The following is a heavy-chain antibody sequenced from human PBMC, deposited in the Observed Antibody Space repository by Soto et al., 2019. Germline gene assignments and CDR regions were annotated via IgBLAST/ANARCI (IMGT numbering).Heavy chain of an antibody. D-gene: IGHD3-10*01. CDR2: IRDRAYNYAT. CDR1: GFVFKDSS. Sequence: GGSLRLSCVASGFVFKDSSIHWVRQASGKGLEWVGRIRDRAYNYATAYTASVKGRFTISRDDSTNTAYLQMNSLRTEDTAIYYCTRLISAAQDYWGQGTRVTVSS. CDR3: TRLISAAQDY. V-gene: IGHV3-73*01. J-gene: IGHJ4*02.